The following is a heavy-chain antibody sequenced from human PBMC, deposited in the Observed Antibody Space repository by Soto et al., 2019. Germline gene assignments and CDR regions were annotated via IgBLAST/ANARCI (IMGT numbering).Heavy chain of an antibody. J-gene: IGHJ6*01. CDR1: GFTVRSIY. CDR3: VTPMGRADGMGV. D-gene: IGHD3-10*01. V-gene: IGHV3-53*01. CDR2: MYSFGEI. Sequence: GGSLRLSCAVRGFTVRSIYTSWVRQAPGQGLELVALMYSFGEIFYADSVKGRFRFSRDDSKNSLVLEMNSLRVEDTAVYYCVTPMGRADGMGVWGQGNPVTVSS.